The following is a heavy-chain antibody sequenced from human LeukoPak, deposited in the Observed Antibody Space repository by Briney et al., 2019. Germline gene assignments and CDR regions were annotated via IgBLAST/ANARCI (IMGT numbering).Heavy chain of an antibody. V-gene: IGHV5-51*01. J-gene: IGHJ4*02. D-gene: IGHD3-10*01. CDR2: IYPGDSDT. CDR3: ARHANSPLWFGERELDY. CDR1: GYTFTSYG. Sequence: KVSCKASGYTFTSYGISWVRQMPGKGLEWMGIIYPGDSDTRYSPSFQGQVTISADKSISTAYLQWSSLKASDTAMYYCARHANSPLWFGERELDYWGQGTLVTVSS.